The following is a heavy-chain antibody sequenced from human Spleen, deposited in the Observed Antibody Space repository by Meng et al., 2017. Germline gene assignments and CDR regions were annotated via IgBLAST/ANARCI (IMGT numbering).Heavy chain of an antibody. CDR1: GFTFSRNW. Sequence: GGSLRLSCAASGFTFSRNWMHWVRQAPGKGLVWVSYINNDGSDTLYAGSVKGRFTISRDNAKNTLYLQMNSLRAEDTAVDYCAKDMRHCSGGGGPHYGVGAVEIWGQGTLVTVSS. J-gene: IGHJ3*02. CDR2: INNDGSDT. CDR3: AKDMRHCSGGGGPHYGVGAVEI. D-gene: IGHD2-15*01. V-gene: IGHV3-74*01.